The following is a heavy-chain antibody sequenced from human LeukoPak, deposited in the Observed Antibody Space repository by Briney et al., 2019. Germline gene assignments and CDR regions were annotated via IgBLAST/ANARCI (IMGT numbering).Heavy chain of an antibody. CDR3: ARGGEYQLLTAPFDP. CDR1: GGTFSSYA. V-gene: IGHV1-69*05. CDR2: IIPIFGTA. Sequence: GASVKVSCKASGGTFSSYAISWVRQAPGQGLEWMGGIIPIFGTANYAQKFQGRVTITTEESTSTAYMELSSLRSEDTAVYYCARGGEYQLLTAPFDPWGQGTLVTVSS. J-gene: IGHJ5*02. D-gene: IGHD2-2*01.